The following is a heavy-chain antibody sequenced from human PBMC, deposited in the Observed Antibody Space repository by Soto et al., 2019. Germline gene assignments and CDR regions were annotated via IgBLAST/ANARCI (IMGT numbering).Heavy chain of an antibody. J-gene: IGHJ3*02. V-gene: IGHV1-46*01. D-gene: IGHD5-18*01. CDR3: ASRGTAMVLDAFDI. Sequence: ASVKGSCKSSGYTFTSYRISWVLQAPGQGLDWMGIINPSGGSTSYAQKFQGRVTMTRDTSTSTVYMELSSLRSEDTAVYYCASRGTAMVLDAFDIWGQGTMVTVSS. CDR2: INPSGGST. CDR1: GYTFTSYR.